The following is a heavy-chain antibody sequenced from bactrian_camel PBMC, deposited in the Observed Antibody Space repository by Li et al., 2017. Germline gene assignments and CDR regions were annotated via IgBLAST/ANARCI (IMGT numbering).Heavy chain of an antibody. V-gene: IGHV3S53*01. CDR2: MDTDGTI. J-gene: IGHJ6*01. Sequence: QVQLVESGGGSVQAGGSLRLACAASGYSRSSFSTWSMGWFRQAPGKEREGVAVMDTDGTIAYADSVKGRFTISKDNAKNTLYLQMNNLKPEDTAMYYCAADRGYGLGCLSDSGYWGQGTQVTVS. CDR1: GYSRSSFSTWS. D-gene: IGHD1*01. CDR3: AADRGYGLGCLSDSGY.